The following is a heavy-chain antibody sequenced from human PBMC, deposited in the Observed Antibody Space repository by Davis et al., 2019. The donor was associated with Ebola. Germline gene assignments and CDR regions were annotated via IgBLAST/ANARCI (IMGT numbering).Heavy chain of an antibody. CDR3: ARGDVVVVAAREAFDI. CDR1: GFTFSSYG. CDR2: IWYDGSNK. D-gene: IGHD2-15*01. V-gene: IGHV3-33*01. Sequence: GESLKISCAASGFTFSSYGMHWVRQAPGKGLEWVAVIWYDGSNKYYADSVKGRFTISRDNSKNTLYLQMNSLRAEDTAVYYCARGDVVVVAAREAFDIWGQGTMVTVSS. J-gene: IGHJ3*02.